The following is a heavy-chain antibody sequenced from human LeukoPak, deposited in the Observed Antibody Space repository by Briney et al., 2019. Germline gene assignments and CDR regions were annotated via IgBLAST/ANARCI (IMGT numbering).Heavy chain of an antibody. Sequence: PSQTLSLTCAVSGGSISSGGYSWSWIRQPPGKGLEWIGYIYHSGSTYYNPSLKSRVTISVDTSKNQFSLKLSSVTAADTAVYYCARDRTNDYGDYVGERYANWFDPWGQGTLVTVSS. CDR1: GGSISSGGYS. J-gene: IGHJ5*02. V-gene: IGHV4-30-2*05. CDR2: IYHSGST. D-gene: IGHD4-17*01. CDR3: ARDRTNDYGDYVGERYANWFDP.